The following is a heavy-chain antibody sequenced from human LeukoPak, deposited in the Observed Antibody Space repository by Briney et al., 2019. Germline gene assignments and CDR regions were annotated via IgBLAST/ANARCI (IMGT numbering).Heavy chain of an antibody. CDR2: VKQDGSER. Sequence: GGSLRLPCAASGFTFSSYWMSWVRQAPGKGLVWVANVKQDGSERYYVGSVRGRFTISRDNAKNSLYLQMNSLRAEDTAVYYCAREGAYYLDSWGQGTLVAVSS. CDR3: AREGAYYLDS. V-gene: IGHV3-7*01. J-gene: IGHJ4*02. D-gene: IGHD4/OR15-4a*01. CDR1: GFTFSSYW.